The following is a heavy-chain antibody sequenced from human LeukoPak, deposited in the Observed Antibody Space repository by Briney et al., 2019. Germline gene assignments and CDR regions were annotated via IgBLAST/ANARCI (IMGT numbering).Heavy chain of an antibody. CDR2: IYTSGST. CDR3: AREGFGELGYFDY. J-gene: IGHJ4*02. D-gene: IGHD3-10*01. CDR1: GGSFSGYY. Sequence: TSETLSLTCAVYGGSFSGYYWSWIRQPPGKGLEWIGRIYTSGSTNYNPSLKSRVTMSVDTSKNQFSLKLSSVTAADTAVYYCAREGFGELGYFDYWGQGTLVTVSS. V-gene: IGHV4-4*07.